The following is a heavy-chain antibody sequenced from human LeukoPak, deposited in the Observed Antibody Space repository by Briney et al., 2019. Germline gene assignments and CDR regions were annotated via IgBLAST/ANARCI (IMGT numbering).Heavy chain of an antibody. CDR3: ARDDVLGDLFTDWYFDL. V-gene: IGHV3-66*03. J-gene: IGHJ2*01. CDR1: GFTVSSNS. CDR2: IYSDNT. D-gene: IGHD3-10*01. Sequence: GGSLRLSCTVSGFTVSSNSMSWVRQAPGKGLEWVSFIYSDNTHYSDSVKGRFTISRDNSKNTLYLQMGSLRTEDMAVYYCARDDVLGDLFTDWYFDLWGRGTLVTVSS.